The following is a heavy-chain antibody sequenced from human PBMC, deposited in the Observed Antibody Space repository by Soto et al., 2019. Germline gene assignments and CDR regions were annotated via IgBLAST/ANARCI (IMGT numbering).Heavy chain of an antibody. D-gene: IGHD2-2*03. Sequence: SETLSLTCTLSGGSISTYYWSWIRQPPGKGLEWIGYIYYSGSTNYNPSLKSRVTISVDTSKNQFSLKLSSVTAADTAVYYCARTGERWILGYYFDYWGQGTLVTVSS. CDR3: ARTGERWILGYYFDY. CDR1: GGSISTYY. J-gene: IGHJ4*02. CDR2: IYYSGST. V-gene: IGHV4-59*01.